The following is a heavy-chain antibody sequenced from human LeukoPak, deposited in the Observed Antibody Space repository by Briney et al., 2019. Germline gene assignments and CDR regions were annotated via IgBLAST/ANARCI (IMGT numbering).Heavy chain of an antibody. CDR1: GFTFSSYG. V-gene: IGHV3-23*01. Sequence: GGSLRLSCAASGFTFSSYGMHWVRQAPGKGLEWVSGISGSGGTTYHADSVKGRFTISRDNSKNTLYLQMNSLRAEDTAVYYCAKGSDYDFWSGYSYYYYMDVWGKGTTVTVSS. CDR3: AKGSDYDFWSGYSYYYYMDV. CDR2: ISGSGGTT. D-gene: IGHD3-3*01. J-gene: IGHJ6*03.